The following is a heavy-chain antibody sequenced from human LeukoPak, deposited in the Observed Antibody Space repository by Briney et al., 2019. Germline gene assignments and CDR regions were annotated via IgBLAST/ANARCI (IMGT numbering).Heavy chain of an antibody. D-gene: IGHD6-19*01. CDR3: ARATSFGSGWYYFDY. V-gene: IGHV4-4*02. CDR1: GGSISSSNW. J-gene: IGHJ4*02. Sequence: SETLSLTCAVSGGSISSSNWWSWVRQPPGKGLEWIGEIYHSGSTNYNPSLKSRVTISVDKSKNQFSLKLSSVTAADTAVYYCARATSFGSGWYYFDYWGQGTLVTVSS. CDR2: IYHSGST.